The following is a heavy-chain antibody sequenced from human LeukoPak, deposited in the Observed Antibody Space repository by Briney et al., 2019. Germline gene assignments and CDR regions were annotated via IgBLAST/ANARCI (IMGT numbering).Heavy chain of an antibody. CDR2: IYYSGST. Sequence: SETLSLTCTVSGGSISSYYWSWIRQPPGKGLEWIGYIYYSGSTNYNPSLKSRVTISVDTSKNQFSLKLSSVTAADTAVYYCARTPRSGYYFTPPFDYWGQGTLVTVSS. D-gene: IGHD3-22*01. J-gene: IGHJ4*02. CDR3: ARTPRSGYYFTPPFDY. V-gene: IGHV4-59*01. CDR1: GGSISSYY.